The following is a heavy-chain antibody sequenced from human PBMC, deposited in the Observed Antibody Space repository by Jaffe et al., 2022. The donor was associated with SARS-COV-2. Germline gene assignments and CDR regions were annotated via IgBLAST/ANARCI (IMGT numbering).Heavy chain of an antibody. CDR2: IYTSGST. V-gene: IGHV4-61*02. Sequence: QVQLQESGPGLVKPSQTLSLTCTVSGGSISSGSYYWSWIRQPAGKGLEWIGRIYTSGSTNYNPSLKSRVTISVDTSKNQFSLKLSSVTAADTAVYYCARDPEGKLGPRAFDIWGQGTMVTVSS. D-gene: IGHD3-10*01. CDR1: GGSISSGSYY. CDR3: ARDPEGKLGPRAFDI. J-gene: IGHJ3*02.